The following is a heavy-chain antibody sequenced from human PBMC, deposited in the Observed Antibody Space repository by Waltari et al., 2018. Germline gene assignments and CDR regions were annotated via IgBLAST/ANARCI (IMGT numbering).Heavy chain of an antibody. D-gene: IGHD1-1*01. V-gene: IGHV4-38-2*02. Sequence: QVQLQESGPGLVKPSETLSLTCTVSGYSISSDNYWGWIRQPPGKGLEWIGNIHHSGSTYYNTSRKSRVTLSVHTSENQFSLKLTSVTAADTAVYYCVRDGRSDWMDFDYWGQGALVTVSS. J-gene: IGHJ4*02. CDR1: GYSISSDNY. CDR3: VRDGRSDWMDFDY. CDR2: IHHSGST.